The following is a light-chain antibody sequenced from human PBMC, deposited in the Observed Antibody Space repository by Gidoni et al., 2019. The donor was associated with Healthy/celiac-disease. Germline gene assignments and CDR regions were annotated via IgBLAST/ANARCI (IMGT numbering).Light chain of an antibody. J-gene: IGKJ4*01. CDR3: QQRSNWPPLA. Sequence: ESVVTQSPATLSLSPGERATLSCRASQSVSSYLAWYQQKPGQAPRLLIYDASNRATGIPARFSGSGSGTDFTLTISSLEPEDFAVYYCQQRSNWPPLAFGGGTKVEIK. V-gene: IGKV3-11*01. CDR1: QSVSSY. CDR2: DAS.